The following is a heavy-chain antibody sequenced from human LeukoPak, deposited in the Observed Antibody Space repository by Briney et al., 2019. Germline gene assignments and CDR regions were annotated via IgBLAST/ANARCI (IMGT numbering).Heavy chain of an antibody. CDR1: GYTFTSYD. J-gene: IGHJ6*03. D-gene: IGHD3-3*01. Sequence: ASVKVSCTASGYTFTSYDINWVRQATGQGLEWMGWMNPNSGNTGYAQKFQGRVTMTRNTSISTAYMELSSLRSEDTAVYYCARGLEEWLLIGYYYYMDVWGKGTTVTVSS. CDR3: ARGLEEWLLIGYYYYMDV. V-gene: IGHV1-8*01. CDR2: MNPNSGNT.